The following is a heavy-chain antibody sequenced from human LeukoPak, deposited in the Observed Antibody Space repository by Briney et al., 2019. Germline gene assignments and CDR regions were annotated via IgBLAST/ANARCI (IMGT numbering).Heavy chain of an antibody. V-gene: IGHV3-23*01. D-gene: IGHD3-22*01. J-gene: IGHJ4*02. CDR2: INGIGDRS. CDR1: GVSFSSAA. CDR3: AKGPQLGSGYHPDY. Sequence: PGGSLRLSCAASGVSFSSAAMTWGRQAPGQGLEWVSIINGIGDRSYYADCVKGRITISRDYSKNTLHLQMNSLRVDDTVTYCCAKGPQLGSGYHPDYWGQGTLVTVSS.